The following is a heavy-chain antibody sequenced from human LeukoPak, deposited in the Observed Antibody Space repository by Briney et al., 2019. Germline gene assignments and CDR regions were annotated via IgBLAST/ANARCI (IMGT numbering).Heavy chain of an antibody. CDR1: GFTLSRYS. Sequence: GGSLRLSCEASGFTLSRYSMNWVRPAPGKGLEWVSSISTSSSYIYYADSVKGRFTISRDNAKNSLYLKMNTRRGEDTAVYYWARGDPDISFGVAGEACDIWGQGTMVTVSS. J-gene: IGHJ3*02. CDR3: ARGDPDISFGVAGEACDI. CDR2: ISTSSSYI. V-gene: IGHV3-21*01. D-gene: IGHD3-3*01.